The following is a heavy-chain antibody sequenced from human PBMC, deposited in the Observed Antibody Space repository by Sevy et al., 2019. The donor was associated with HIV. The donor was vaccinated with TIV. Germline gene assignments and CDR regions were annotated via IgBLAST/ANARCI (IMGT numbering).Heavy chain of an antibody. CDR2: IWYDGSNK. D-gene: IGHD6-6*01. Sequence: GGSLRLSCAASGFTFSSYGMHWVRQAPGKGLEWVAVIWYDGSNKYYADSVKGRFTISRDNSKNTLYLQMNSLRAEDTAVYYCARDLAARCFDYWGHGTLVTVSS. CDR1: GFTFSSYG. J-gene: IGHJ4*01. CDR3: ARDLAARCFDY. V-gene: IGHV3-33*01.